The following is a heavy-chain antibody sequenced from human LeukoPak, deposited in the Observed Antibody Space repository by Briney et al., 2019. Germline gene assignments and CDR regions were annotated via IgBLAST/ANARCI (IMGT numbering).Heavy chain of an antibody. CDR2: IRSKPYGGTT. Sequence: GGSLRLSCTASGFTLADYATSWFRQAPGKGLEWVGFIRSKPYGGTTEYAASVKGRFTFSREDSKSIAYLQMNSLKTEDTAVYYCARAAYCSGGSCYYFDYWGQGTLVTVSS. V-gene: IGHV3-49*03. J-gene: IGHJ4*02. D-gene: IGHD2-15*01. CDR3: ARAAYCSGGSCYYFDY. CDR1: GFTLADYA.